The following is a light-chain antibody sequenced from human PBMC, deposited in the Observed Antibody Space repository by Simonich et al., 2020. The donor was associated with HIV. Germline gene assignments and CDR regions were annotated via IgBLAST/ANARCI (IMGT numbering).Light chain of an antibody. CDR3: QVWDSSSGHYV. J-gene: IGLJ1*01. CDR2: DDS. CDR1: KIGSKS. Sequence: SYVLTQPPSVSVAPGKTARITCGGNKIGSKSVHWYQQKPGQAPVLVVFDDSDRPSGIPERFSGSNSGNTATLTISRVEAGDEADYYCQVWDSSSGHYVFGTGTKVTV. V-gene: IGLV3-21*03.